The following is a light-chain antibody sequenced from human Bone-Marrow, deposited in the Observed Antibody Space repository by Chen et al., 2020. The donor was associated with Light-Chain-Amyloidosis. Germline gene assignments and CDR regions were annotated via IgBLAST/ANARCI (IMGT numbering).Light chain of an antibody. Sequence: SALTQPASVSGSPGQSITIPCTGTSSDVVGDNHVSWYQQHPDKAPKLMIYEVTNRPSWVPDRFSGSKSDNTASLTISGLQTEDEADYFCSSYTITNTLVFGSGTRVTVL. CDR1: SSDVVGDNH. J-gene: IGLJ1*01. CDR3: SSYTITNTLV. CDR2: EVT. V-gene: IGLV2-14*01.